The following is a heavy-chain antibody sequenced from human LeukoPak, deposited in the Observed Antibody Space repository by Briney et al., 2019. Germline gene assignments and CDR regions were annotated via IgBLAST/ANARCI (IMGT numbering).Heavy chain of an antibody. V-gene: IGHV3-23*01. CDR1: GFTFSSYA. CDR2: ISGSGGST. CDR3: ARLRPPYGDYLH. J-gene: IGHJ4*02. Sequence: GGSLRLSCAASGFTFSSYAMSWVRQAPGKGLEWVSAISGSGGSTYYADSVKGRFTISRDNFMNTLYLQMDSLRAEDTAVYYCARLRPPYGDYLHWGQGTLVTVSS. D-gene: IGHD4-17*01.